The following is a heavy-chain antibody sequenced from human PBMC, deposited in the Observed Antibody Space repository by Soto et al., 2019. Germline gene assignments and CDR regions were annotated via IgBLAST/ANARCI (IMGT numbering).Heavy chain of an antibody. D-gene: IGHD2-15*01. CDR2: ISAHNGNT. V-gene: IGHV1-18*01. CDR3: ARYPQLAGPQEYYYMHV. Sequence: QVQLVQSGAEVKKPGASVKVSCKASGYTFTSYGISWVRQAPGQGLEWMGWISAHNGNTHYAQKLQGRVTMTPATSTSTAYMELRSLSSDDTAVYYCARYPQLAGPQEYYYMHVWGKGTTVTVSS. J-gene: IGHJ6*03. CDR1: GYTFTSYG.